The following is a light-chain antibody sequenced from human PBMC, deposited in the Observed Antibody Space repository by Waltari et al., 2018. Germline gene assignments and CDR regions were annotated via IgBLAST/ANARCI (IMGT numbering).Light chain of an antibody. J-gene: IGLJ1*01. V-gene: IGLV3-21*02. CDR3: QVWADSSDFV. Sequence: SYVLTQPPSVSVAPGQTARITCGGNSAGSKSVHWYQRKPGQAPVVVVYDDTERPSGIPDRFSGSNSENTATLTINSVEAGDEADYFCQVWADSSDFVFGSGTKVTVL. CDR1: SAGSKS. CDR2: DDT.